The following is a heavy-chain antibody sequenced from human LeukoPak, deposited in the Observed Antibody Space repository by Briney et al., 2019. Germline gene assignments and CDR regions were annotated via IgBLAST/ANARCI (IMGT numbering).Heavy chain of an antibody. V-gene: IGHV3-7*03. J-gene: IGHJ4*02. Sequence: GGSLRLSCVASGFTFSSRDWMTWVRQAPGKGLEWVANIKQDGSEKNYVDSVKGRFTISRDNAKNSVDLQMNSLRVEDTAVYYCATGVHGIAAAGDYYFDYWGQGTLVTVSS. CDR2: IKQDGSEK. D-gene: IGHD6-13*01. CDR1: GFTFSSRDW. CDR3: ATGVHGIAAAGDYYFDY.